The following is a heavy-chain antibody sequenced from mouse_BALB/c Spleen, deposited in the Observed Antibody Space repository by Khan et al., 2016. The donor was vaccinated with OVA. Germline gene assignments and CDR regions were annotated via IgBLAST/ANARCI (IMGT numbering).Heavy chain of an antibody. Sequence: EVELVESGGGLVKPGGSLKLSCAASGFTFSSYAMSWVRQTLEKRLDWVATISSGGDYTYYPDSVKGRFTISRDNAKNTLYLQMSSLRSEDTAMYYCARPPITTVVATSYWFFDVWGAGTTVTVSS. CDR1: GFTFSSYA. CDR3: ARPPITTVVATSYWFFDV. V-gene: IGHV5-9-3*01. D-gene: IGHD1-1*01. CDR2: ISSGGDYT. J-gene: IGHJ1*01.